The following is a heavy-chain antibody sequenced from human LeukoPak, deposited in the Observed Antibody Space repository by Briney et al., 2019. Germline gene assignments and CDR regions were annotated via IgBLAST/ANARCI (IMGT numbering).Heavy chain of an antibody. V-gene: IGHV4-39*01. CDR1: GGSISSSSYY. D-gene: IGHD4-11*01. CDR2: IYYSGST. Sequence: KPSETLSLTCTVPGGSISSSSYYWGWIRQPPGKGLEWTGSIYYSGSTYYNPSLKSRITISVGTSKNQFSLKLSSVTAADTAVYYCARHPDHYGNYGELYFDYWGQGTLVTVSS. J-gene: IGHJ4*02. CDR3: ARHPDHYGNYGELYFDY.